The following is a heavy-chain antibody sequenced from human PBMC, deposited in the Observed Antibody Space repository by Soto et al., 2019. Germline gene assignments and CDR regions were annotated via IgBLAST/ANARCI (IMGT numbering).Heavy chain of an antibody. CDR3: ARVGQWLVPGIWFDP. V-gene: IGHV3-21*01. J-gene: IGHJ5*02. CDR2: IRSSSSYI. Sequence: PRGSLRITCAASVFTFSIYSMNWVGQAPGKGMEWVSSIRSSSSYIYYADSVKGRFTISIDNAKNSLYLQMNSLRAEDTAVYYCARVGQWLVPGIWFDPWGQGTMVTVSS. D-gene: IGHD6-19*01. CDR1: VFTFSIYS.